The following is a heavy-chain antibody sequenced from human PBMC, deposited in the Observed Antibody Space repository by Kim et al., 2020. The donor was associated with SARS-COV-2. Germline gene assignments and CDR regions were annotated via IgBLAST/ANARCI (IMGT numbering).Heavy chain of an antibody. V-gene: IGHV4-34*01. CDR1: GGSFSGYY. D-gene: IGHD6-13*01. Sequence: SETLSLTCAVYGGSFSGYYWSWIRQPPGKGLEWIGEINHSGSTNYNPSLKSRVTISVDTSKNQFSLKLSSVTAADTAVYYCARGHRGSWYVYWGQGTLVTVSS. J-gene: IGHJ4*02. CDR3: ARGHRGSWYVY. CDR2: INHSGST.